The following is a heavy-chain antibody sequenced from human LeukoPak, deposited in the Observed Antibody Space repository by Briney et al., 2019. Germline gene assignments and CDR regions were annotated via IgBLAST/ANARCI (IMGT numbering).Heavy chain of an antibody. CDR2: ITSTSSYI. J-gene: IGHJ4*02. D-gene: IGHD1-26*01. Sequence: PGGSLRLSCAASGFTFSTYNMNWVRQAPGKGLEWVSSITSTSSYIYYADSVKGRFTISRDNAKSSLHLQMNSLRAEDTAVYYCAREPRSYGFDYRGQGTLVTVSS. V-gene: IGHV3-21*01. CDR1: GFTFSTYN. CDR3: AREPRSYGFDY.